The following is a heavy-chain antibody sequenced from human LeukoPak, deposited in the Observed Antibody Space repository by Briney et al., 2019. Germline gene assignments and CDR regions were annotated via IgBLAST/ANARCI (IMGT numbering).Heavy chain of an antibody. CDR3: AKGHCSSSSCFPNYYYYMDV. Sequence: GGSLRLSCAGSGFTFDEYAMHWVRQAPGKGLEWVSGISWNSGSIAYADSVKGRFTISRDNAKNHLFLQMGSLRAADTALYYCAKGHCSSSSCFPNYYYYMDVWGKGTTVTVSS. V-gene: IGHV3-9*01. CDR1: GFTFDEYA. CDR2: ISWNSGSI. J-gene: IGHJ6*03. D-gene: IGHD2-15*01.